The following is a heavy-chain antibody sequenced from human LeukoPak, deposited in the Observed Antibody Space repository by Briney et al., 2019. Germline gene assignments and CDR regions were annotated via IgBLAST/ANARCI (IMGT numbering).Heavy chain of an antibody. CDR1: GGSISSSSYY. V-gene: IGHV4-39*07. CDR2: IYYSGST. Sequence: SETLSLTCTVSGGSISSSSYYWGWIRQPPGKGLEWIGSIYYSGSTYYNPSLKSRVTISVDTSKNQFSLKLSSVTAADTVVYYCAREVVAAAGTVDYWGQGTLVTVSS. CDR3: AREVVAAAGTVDY. J-gene: IGHJ4*02. D-gene: IGHD6-13*01.